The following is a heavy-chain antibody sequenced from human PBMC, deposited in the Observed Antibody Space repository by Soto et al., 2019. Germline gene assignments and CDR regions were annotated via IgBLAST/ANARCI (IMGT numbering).Heavy chain of an antibody. CDR2: ISSSGTGI. CDR3: ARAFSDDFDI. J-gene: IGHJ3*02. Sequence: PGGSLRLSCAASGFTFSDYYMTWIRQAPGKGLEWVSYISSSGTGIYYADSVKGRFTISRDNAKKSLYLQMSSLRAEDTAVYYCARAFSDDFDIWGQGTMVTVSS. CDR1: GFTFSDYY. V-gene: IGHV3-11*01.